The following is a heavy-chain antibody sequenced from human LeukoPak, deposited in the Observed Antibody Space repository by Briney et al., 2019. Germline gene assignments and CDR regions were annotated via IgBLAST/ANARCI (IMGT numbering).Heavy chain of an antibody. CDR3: AKDSSGYYHAWYYFDY. J-gene: IGHJ4*02. CDR1: GFSFGSDA. CDR2: ISVTGVST. Sequence: GGSLRLSCAASGFSFGSDAMSWVRQAPGKGLEWVSTISVTGVSTYYAHSVKGRFTISRDNSKNTVYLQIDSLRAEDTALYYCAKDSSGYYHAWYYFDYWGQGSLVTVSS. V-gene: IGHV3-23*01. D-gene: IGHD3-22*01.